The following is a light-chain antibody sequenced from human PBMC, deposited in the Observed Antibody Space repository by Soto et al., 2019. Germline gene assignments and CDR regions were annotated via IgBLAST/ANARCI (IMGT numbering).Light chain of an antibody. J-gene: IGLJ2*01. CDR1: SSNIGAGYD. CDR3: QSYDSSPVV. Sequence: PSVSGAPGQRVTISCTGSSSNIGAGYDVHWYQQLPGTAPKLLIYGNSNRPSGVPDRFSGSKSGTSASLAITGLQAEDEADYYCQSYDSSPVVFGGGTKLTVL. V-gene: IGLV1-40*01. CDR2: GNS.